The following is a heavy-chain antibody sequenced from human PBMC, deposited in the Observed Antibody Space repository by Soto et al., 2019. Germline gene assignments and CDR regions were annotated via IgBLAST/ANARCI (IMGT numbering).Heavy chain of an antibody. J-gene: IGHJ4*02. Sequence: SETLSLTCTVSGGSISSSIYYWGWIRQPPGKGLEWIGSIYYSGSTYYTPSLKGRVTISVDTSKNQFSLRLSSVTAADTAVYYCARDGVSSTEYTWNYGTYFDYWGQGALVTVSS. CDR3: ARDGVSSTEYTWNYGTYFDY. V-gene: IGHV4-39*02. CDR2: IYYSGST. D-gene: IGHD1-7*01. CDR1: GGSISSSIYY.